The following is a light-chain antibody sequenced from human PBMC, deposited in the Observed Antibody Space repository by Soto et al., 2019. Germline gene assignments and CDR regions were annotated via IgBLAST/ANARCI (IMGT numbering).Light chain of an antibody. CDR1: QNVVKY. J-gene: IGKJ2*01. CDR3: QQTYRSPYI. Sequence: DIQLTQFPSSLSASVGDRVTITCRAGQNVVKYVNWYQQQPGKAPTLIVYGASNLHVGVPSRFAGGGTGTHFTLAISGLQPGDFASYYCQQTYRSPYIFGQGTNVEMK. V-gene: IGKV1-39*01. CDR2: GAS.